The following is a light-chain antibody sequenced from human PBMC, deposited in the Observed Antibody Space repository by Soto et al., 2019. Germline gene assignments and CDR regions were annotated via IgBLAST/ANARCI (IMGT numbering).Light chain of an antibody. J-gene: IGLJ1*01. CDR2: EGS. V-gene: IGLV2-23*01. CDR3: CSYAGSSTSPYV. Sequence: QSVLTQPASVSGSPGQSITISCTGTSSDFGSHNLVSWYQQHPGKAPKLMIYEGSKRPSGVSNRFSGSKSGNTASLTISGLQAGDEADYYCCSYAGSSTSPYVIGTGTKVTVL. CDR1: SSDFGSHNL.